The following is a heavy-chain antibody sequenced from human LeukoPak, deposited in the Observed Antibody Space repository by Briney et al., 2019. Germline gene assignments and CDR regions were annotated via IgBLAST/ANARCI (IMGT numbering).Heavy chain of an antibody. CDR3: ARSRPRWGSSSSGAGYFDY. J-gene: IGHJ4*02. CDR1: GFTFSDYY. V-gene: IGHV3-11*01. CDR2: ISSSGSTI. Sequence: GGSLRLSCAASGFTFSDYYMSWIRQAPGKGLEWVSYISSSGSTIYYADSVKGRFTISRDNAKNSLYLQMNSLRAEDTAVYYCARSRPRWGSSSSGAGYFDYWGQGTLVTVSS. D-gene: IGHD6-6*01.